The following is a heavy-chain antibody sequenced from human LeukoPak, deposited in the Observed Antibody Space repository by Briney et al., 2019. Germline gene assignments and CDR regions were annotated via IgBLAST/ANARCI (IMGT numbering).Heavy chain of an antibody. J-gene: IGHJ4*02. V-gene: IGHV3-7*01. CDR2: IKQDGSEK. CDR1: GFGFSSSW. Sequence: GGSLRLSCAASGFGFSSSWMSWVRQAPGMGLGWVANIKQDGSEKYYVDSVKGRFTISRDNAKNSLYLQMNSLRAEDTAVYYCARRTRTVQFDYWGQGTLVTVSS. D-gene: IGHD2-15*01. CDR3: ARRTRTVQFDY.